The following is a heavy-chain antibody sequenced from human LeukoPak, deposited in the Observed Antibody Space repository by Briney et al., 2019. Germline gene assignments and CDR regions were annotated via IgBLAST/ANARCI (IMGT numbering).Heavy chain of an antibody. Sequence: AASVKVSCKSSGGSFSTYAVNWVRQAPGQGLEWMGRLIPVLGMSHYAPGFQGRVTLTADRSTNTAYMELDRLTSDDTAVYFCARDRDGGFDLAFFDHWGQGTLVTVSS. V-gene: IGHV1-69*04. J-gene: IGHJ4*02. CDR3: ARDRDGGFDLAFFDH. CDR1: GGSFSTYA. CDR2: LIPVLGMS. D-gene: IGHD5-12*01.